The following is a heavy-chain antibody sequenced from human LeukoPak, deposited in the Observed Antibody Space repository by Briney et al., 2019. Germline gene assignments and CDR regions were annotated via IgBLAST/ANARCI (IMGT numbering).Heavy chain of an antibody. J-gene: IGHJ4*02. V-gene: IGHV5-51*01. Sequence: PGEALQMSSKGAGYSGTSYWSGWVRQMPGQCVEWMGIIYHGDSDTRYSPSFDGQVDISADTSISAAYLQWSSLKASDCAMYYCARRGYGVLEFDYWAQGTLVSVSS. D-gene: IGHD4-17*01. CDR3: ARRGYGVLEFDY. CDR2: IYHGDSDT. CDR1: GYSGTSYW.